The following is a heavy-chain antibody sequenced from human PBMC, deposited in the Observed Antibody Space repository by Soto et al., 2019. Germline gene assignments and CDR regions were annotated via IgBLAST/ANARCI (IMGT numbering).Heavy chain of an antibody. V-gene: IGHV4-4*07. CDR1: GASIAGSSY. J-gene: IGHJ4*02. D-gene: IGHD2-8*02. Sequence: QVQLQESGPGLMKPSETLSLTCSVSGASIAGSSYWSWIRQPAGKGLEWIGRFSLSGTTNYSPSLRSRVTMSADVSKNQFSLRLTSVTAADTALHYCARGMTPPGAPAWYYFDSWGQGTLVTVSS. CDR3: ARGMTPPGAPAWYYFDS. CDR2: FSLSGTT.